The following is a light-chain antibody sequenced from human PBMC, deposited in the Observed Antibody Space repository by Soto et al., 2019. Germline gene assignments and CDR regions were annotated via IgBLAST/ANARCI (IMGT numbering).Light chain of an antibody. J-gene: IGKJ1*01. Sequence: DIQIRQADSSPSASVGDRLTIACRASQSIRMYLSWYQQKPGKAPKLLIYSASILQSGVPSRFSGSGFGTDFTLTINSLQPEDFAGYHCQQSYDMPWTFGQGTKVDIK. CDR1: QSIRMY. CDR2: SAS. V-gene: IGKV1-39*01. CDR3: QQSYDMPWT.